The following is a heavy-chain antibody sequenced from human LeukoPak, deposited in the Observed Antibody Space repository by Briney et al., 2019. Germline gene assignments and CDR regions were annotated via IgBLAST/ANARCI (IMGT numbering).Heavy chain of an antibody. J-gene: IGHJ4*02. V-gene: IGHV3-23*01. Sequence: PGGSLRLSCAASGFSFANSAISWIRQAPGKGPEWVSAVSGSGDRTDYADSVRGRFTISRDNSKSTLYLQMNSLRVEDTAIYYCAIRELIGYWGQGSLVTVSP. CDR1: GFSFANSA. CDR3: AIRELIGY. D-gene: IGHD2-21*01. CDR2: VSGSGDRT.